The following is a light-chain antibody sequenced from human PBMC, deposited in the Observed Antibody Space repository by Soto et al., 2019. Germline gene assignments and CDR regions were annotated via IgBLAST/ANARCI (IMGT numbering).Light chain of an antibody. J-gene: IGKJ1*01. V-gene: IGKV1-5*01. CDR3: QQYNTYSGT. CDR2: AAS. Sequence: DIPMTQSPSTLSASVGDRVTITCRASQSVSIWLAWYQQKPGVAPNLLIYAASNLGSGVPSRFSGSGFGTEFTLTISSLQPDDFATYYCQQYNTYSGTLGQGTKVEIK. CDR1: QSVSIW.